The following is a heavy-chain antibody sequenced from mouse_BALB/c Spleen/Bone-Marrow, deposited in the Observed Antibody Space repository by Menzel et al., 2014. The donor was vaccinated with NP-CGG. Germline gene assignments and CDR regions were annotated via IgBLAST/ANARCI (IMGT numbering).Heavy chain of an antibody. CDR3: ARLGYYGGFAY. Sequence: EVKLAESGGGLVQPGGSLKLSCAASGFDIRGIWMGWLRQGPGKGLEWIGEINPDSSTINYTPSLKDRFIISRDNAKNTLYLQMSKVRSEDTALYYCARLGYYGGFAYWGQGPLVTVSA. CDR1: GFDIRGIW. J-gene: IGHJ3*01. D-gene: IGHD2-3*01. CDR2: INPDSSTI. V-gene: IGHV4-1*02.